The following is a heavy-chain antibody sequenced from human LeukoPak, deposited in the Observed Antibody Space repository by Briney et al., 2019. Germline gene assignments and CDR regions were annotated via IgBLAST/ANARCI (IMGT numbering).Heavy chain of an antibody. CDR2: ISSGGTYE. CDR3: ARDSTYYYDSGSSGPHYFDN. Sequence: PGRSLRLSCAAFGLTFSNYAMHWVRHAPGKRGEWVSLISSGGTYEYYADPLKGRFTITRDNSKDTLYLQLNSLRAEDTAVYYCARDSTYYYDSGSSGPHYFDNWGQGTLVTVSS. V-gene: IGHV3-30*01. CDR1: GLTFSNYA. J-gene: IGHJ4*02. D-gene: IGHD3-10*01.